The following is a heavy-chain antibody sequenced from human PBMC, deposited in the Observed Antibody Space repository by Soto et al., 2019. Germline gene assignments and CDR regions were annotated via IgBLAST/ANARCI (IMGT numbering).Heavy chain of an antibody. CDR2: IYPDDSDT. J-gene: IGHJ6*03. D-gene: IGHD3-3*01. Sequence: PGESLKISCKGSGYSFTSYWIGWVRQMPGKGLEWMGIIYPDDSDTRYSPSFQGQVTISADKSISIAYLQWSSLKASDTAMYYCARHVSRGSVDFWSGSYYYMDVWGKGTTVTVSS. V-gene: IGHV5-51*01. CDR3: ARHVSRGSVDFWSGSYYYMDV. CDR1: GYSFTSYW.